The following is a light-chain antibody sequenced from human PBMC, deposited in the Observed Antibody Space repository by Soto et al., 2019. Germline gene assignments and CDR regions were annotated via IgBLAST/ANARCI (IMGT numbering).Light chain of an antibody. V-gene: IGLV1-40*01. CDR2: GNN. CDR3: QSYDSSLRGV. J-gene: IGLJ3*02. CDR1: SSNIGAGYD. Sequence: QSALTQPPSVSGAPGQRVTISCTGSSSNIGAGYDVHWYQQLPGTAPKLLIYGNNYRPSGVPDRFSGSKSGTSASLAITGLQVEDEADYYCQSYDSSLRGVFGGGTKLTVL.